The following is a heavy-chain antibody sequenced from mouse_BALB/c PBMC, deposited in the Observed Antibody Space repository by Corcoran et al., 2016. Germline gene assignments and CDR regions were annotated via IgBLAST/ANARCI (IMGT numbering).Heavy chain of an antibody. CDR2: ISCYNGAT. V-gene: IGHV1S34*01. CDR1: GYSFTGSY. CDR3: ARRDYDGNWYFDV. D-gene: IGHD2-4*01. Sequence: LVKTGASVKISCKASGYSFTGSYMHWVKQSHGKSLEWIGYISCYNGATSYNQKFKGKATFTVDTSSSTAYMQFNSLTSEDSAVYYCARRDYDGNWYFDVWGAGTTVTVSS. J-gene: IGHJ1*01.